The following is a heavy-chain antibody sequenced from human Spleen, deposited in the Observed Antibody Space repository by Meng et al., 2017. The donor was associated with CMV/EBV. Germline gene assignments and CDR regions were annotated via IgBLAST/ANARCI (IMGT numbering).Heavy chain of an antibody. CDR3: ARVHIVVVPAAIPGSFDP. V-gene: IGHV4-34*01. CDR1: GGSFSGYY. Sequence: SETLSLTCSVYGGSFSGYYWSWIRQPPGKGLEWIGEISHSGSTNYNPPLKSRVTISVDTSKSQFSLKLSSVTAADTAVYYCARVHIVVVPAAIPGSFDPWGQGTLVTVSS. J-gene: IGHJ5*02. D-gene: IGHD2-2*02. CDR2: ISHSGST.